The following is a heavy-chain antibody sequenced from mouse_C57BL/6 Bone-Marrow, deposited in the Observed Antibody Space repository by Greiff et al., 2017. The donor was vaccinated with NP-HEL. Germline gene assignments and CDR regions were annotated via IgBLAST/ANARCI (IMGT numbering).Heavy chain of an antibody. J-gene: IGHJ3*01. CDR2: IDPSASYT. Sequence: QVQLQQPGAELVKPGASVKLSCKASGYTFTSYWMQWVKQRPGQGLEWIGEIDPSASYTNYNPKFKGKATLTVDTSSSTAYMQLSSLTSEDSAVYYCARGGAWFAYWGQGTLVTVSA. V-gene: IGHV1-50*01. CDR1: GYTFTSYW. CDR3: ARGGAWFAY.